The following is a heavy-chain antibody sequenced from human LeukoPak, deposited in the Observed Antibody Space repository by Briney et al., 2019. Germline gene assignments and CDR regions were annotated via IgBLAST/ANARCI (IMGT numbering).Heavy chain of an antibody. CDR3: ARHRPGPYDY. CDR1: GGYISSYY. J-gene: IGHJ4*02. CDR2: IYYSGST. V-gene: IGHV4-59*08. Sequence: KASETLSLTCTVSGGYISSYYWSWIRQPPGKGLEWIGYIYYSGSTNYNPSLKSRVTISVDTSNNQFSLKLSSVTAADTALYYCARHRPGPYDYWGQGTLVTVSS.